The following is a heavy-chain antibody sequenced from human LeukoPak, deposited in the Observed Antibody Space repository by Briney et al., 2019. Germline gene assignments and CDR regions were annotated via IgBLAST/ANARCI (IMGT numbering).Heavy chain of an antibody. CDR2: ISSSSSTI. CDR3: ARDYKYAFDN. D-gene: IGHD5-24*01. CDR1: GFTFSDYY. Sequence: GGSLRLSCAASGFTFSDYYMSWIRQVPGKGLEWVSYISSSSSTIYYADSVKGRFTISRDNAKNLLYLQMNSLRVEDTAVYYCARDYKYAFDNWGQGTLVTVSS. V-gene: IGHV3-11*04. J-gene: IGHJ4*02.